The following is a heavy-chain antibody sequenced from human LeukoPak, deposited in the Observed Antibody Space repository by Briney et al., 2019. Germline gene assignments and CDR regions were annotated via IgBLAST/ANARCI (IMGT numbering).Heavy chain of an antibody. V-gene: IGHV1-69*13. CDR3: ARVPIGGSTSQNYYYYGMDV. CDR1: GGTFSSYA. Sequence: ASVKVSCKASGGTFSSYAIGWVRQAPGQGLEWMGGIIPIFGTANYAQKFQGRVTITADESTSTAYMELSSLRSEDTAVYYCARVPIGGSTSQNYYYYGMDVWGQGTTVTVSS. J-gene: IGHJ6*02. CDR2: IIPIFGTA. D-gene: IGHD2-2*01.